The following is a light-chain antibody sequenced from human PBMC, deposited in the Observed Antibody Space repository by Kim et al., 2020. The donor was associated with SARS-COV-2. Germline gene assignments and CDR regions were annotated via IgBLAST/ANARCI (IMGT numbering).Light chain of an antibody. V-gene: IGLV3-19*01. J-gene: IGLJ3*02. CDR2: GKN. Sequence: SSELTQDPAVSVALGQTVRITCQGDSLRSYYASWYQQKPGQAPVLVIYGKNNRPSGIPDRFSGSSSGNTASLTITGAQAEDEADYYCNSRESSGKQRVFG. CDR3: NSRESSGKQRV. CDR1: SLRSYY.